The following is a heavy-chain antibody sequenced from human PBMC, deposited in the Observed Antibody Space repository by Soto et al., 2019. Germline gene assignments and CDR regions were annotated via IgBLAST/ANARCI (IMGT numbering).Heavy chain of an antibody. J-gene: IGHJ6*02. D-gene: IGHD6-19*01. V-gene: IGHV2-5*02. CDR3: AGAVKTEGMDV. CDR1: GFSLSTSGVG. Sequence: QITLKESGPTLVKPTQTLTLTCTFSGFSLSTSGVGVGWIRQPPGKALEWLALIYWDDDKRYSPSLKSRLTITKDTSKNQVVLIMTNIDPVDTATYYCAGAVKTEGMDVWGQGTTVTVSS. CDR2: IYWDDDK.